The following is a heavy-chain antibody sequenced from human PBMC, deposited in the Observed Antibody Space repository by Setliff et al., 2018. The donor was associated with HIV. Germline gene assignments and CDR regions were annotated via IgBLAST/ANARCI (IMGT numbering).Heavy chain of an antibody. CDR2: ISSSNSSYT. J-gene: IGHJ6*03. V-gene: IGHV3-11*03. CDR1: GFTFSDYY. D-gene: IGHD1-26*01. Sequence: GGSLRLSCAASGFTFSDYYMSWIRQAPGKGLEWVSFISSSNSSYTNYADSVKGRFTISRDNAKNSLYLQMNSLRADDTAVYYCVRWEQDRLDYYYMDVWGKGTSVTVSS. CDR3: VRWEQDRLDYYYMDV.